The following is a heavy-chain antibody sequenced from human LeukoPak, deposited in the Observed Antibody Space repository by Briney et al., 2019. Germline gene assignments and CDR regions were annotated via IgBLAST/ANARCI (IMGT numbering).Heavy chain of an antibody. V-gene: IGHV4-39*01. CDR3: ARHGSSGWYDPWFDP. D-gene: IGHD6-19*01. CDR2: IYYSGST. Sequence: PSETLSLTCSVSGGSISSSSYYWGWIRQPPGKGLEWIGSIYYSGSTYYNPSLKSRVTISVDTSKNQFSLKLSSVTAADTAVYYCARHGSSGWYDPWFDPWGQGTLVTVSS. CDR1: GGSISSSSYY. J-gene: IGHJ5*02.